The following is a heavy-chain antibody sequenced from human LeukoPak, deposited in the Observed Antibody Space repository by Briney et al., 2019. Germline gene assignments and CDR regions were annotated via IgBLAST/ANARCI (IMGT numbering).Heavy chain of an antibody. J-gene: IGHJ3*02. Sequence: PGGSLRLSCAASGFTFSSYAMNWVRQAPGKGLEWVSVVYGGGDKTYYADSVKGRFAISRDNSKSTLYLQMNSLRVDDTAVYYCAKERSSGLHDAFDIWGQGTVVTVST. V-gene: IGHV3-23*01. CDR3: AKERSSGLHDAFDI. CDR1: GFTFSSYA. CDR2: VYGGGDKT. D-gene: IGHD6-6*01.